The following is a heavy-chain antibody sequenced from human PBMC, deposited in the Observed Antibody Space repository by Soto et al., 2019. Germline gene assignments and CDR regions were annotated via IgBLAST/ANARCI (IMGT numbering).Heavy chain of an antibody. Sequence: GGSLRLSCVASGFTFSDYYMSWIRQAPGKGLEWVSYISSSGSTIYYADSVKGRFTISRDNAKNSLYLQMNSLRAEDTAVYYCARAPRAGYNTYFDYWGQGTLVTLSS. D-gene: IGHD5-12*01. V-gene: IGHV3-11*01. J-gene: IGHJ4*02. CDR3: ARAPRAGYNTYFDY. CDR1: GFTFSDYY. CDR2: ISSSGSTI.